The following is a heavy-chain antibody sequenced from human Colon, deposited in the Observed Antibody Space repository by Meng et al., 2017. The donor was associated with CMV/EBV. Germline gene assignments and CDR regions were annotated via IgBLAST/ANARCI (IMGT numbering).Heavy chain of an antibody. CDR1: GFSFSRYS. CDR2: INSDGSSI. CDR3: ARDDFTTSSYDL. D-gene: IGHD3-16*01. V-gene: IGHV3-74*01. J-gene: IGHJ4*02. Sequence: LSCAASGFSFSRYSMNWLRQAPGKGLVWVSRINSDGSSISYADFVKGRFTISRDNARNTVFLQLNSVTADDTALYYCARDDFTTSSYDLWGQGTLVTVSS.